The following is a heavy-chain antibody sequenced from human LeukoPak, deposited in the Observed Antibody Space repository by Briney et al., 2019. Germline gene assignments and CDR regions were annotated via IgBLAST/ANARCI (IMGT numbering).Heavy chain of an antibody. CDR2: IYYSGST. CDR1: GGSISSYY. J-gene: IGHJ5*02. Sequence: SETLSLTCTVSGGSISSYYWSWIRQPPGKGLEWIGYIYYSGSTNYNPSLKSRVTISVDTSKNQFSLQLSSVTAADTAVYYCAGLGASGNGYLSWFDPWGQGTLVTVSS. D-gene: IGHD3-22*01. CDR3: AGLGASGNGYLSWFDP. V-gene: IGHV4-59*01.